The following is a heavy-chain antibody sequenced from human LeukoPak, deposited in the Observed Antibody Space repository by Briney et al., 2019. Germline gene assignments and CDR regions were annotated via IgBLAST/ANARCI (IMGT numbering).Heavy chain of an antibody. D-gene: IGHD6-19*01. V-gene: IGHV4-59*01. Sequence: SETLSLTCTVSGGSISSYYWSWIRQPPGKGLEWIGYIYYSGSTNYSPSLKSRVTISVDTSKNQFSLKLRSVTAADTAVYYCARHIAVAANFDYWGQGTLVTVSS. J-gene: IGHJ4*02. CDR1: GGSISSYY. CDR3: ARHIAVAANFDY. CDR2: IYYSGST.